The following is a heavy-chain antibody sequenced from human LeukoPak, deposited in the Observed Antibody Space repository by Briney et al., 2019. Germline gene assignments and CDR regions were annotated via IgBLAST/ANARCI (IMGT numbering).Heavy chain of an antibody. CDR3: ARVSYDSSGYYYTIPYYFDY. V-gene: IGHV4-61*01. J-gene: IGHJ4*02. D-gene: IGHD3-22*01. Sequence: SETLSLTCGVSGYSITSGYYWAWIRQPPGKGLEWIGYIYYSGSTNYNPSLKSRVTISVDTSKNQFSLKLSSVTAADTAVYYCARVSYDSSGYYYTIPYYFDYWGQGTLVTVSS. CDR2: IYYSGST. CDR1: GYSITSGYY.